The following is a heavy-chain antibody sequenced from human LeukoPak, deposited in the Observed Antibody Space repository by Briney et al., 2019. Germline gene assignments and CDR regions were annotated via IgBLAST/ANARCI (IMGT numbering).Heavy chain of an antibody. CDR2: IIPILGIA. V-gene: IGHV1-69*04. CDR3: ASGLQVTHDAFDI. Sequence: SVKVSCKASGGTFSSYAISWVRQAPGQGLEWMGRIIPILGIANYAQKFQGRVTITADKSTSTAYMELSSLRSEDTAVYHCASGLQVTHDAFDIWGQGTMVTVSS. D-gene: IGHD5-18*01. J-gene: IGHJ3*02. CDR1: GGTFSSYA.